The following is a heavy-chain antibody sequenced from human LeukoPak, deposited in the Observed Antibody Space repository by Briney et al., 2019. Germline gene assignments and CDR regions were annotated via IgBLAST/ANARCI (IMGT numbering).Heavy chain of an antibody. J-gene: IGHJ2*01. CDR1: GGSFSGYY. Sequence: PSETLSLTCAVYGGSFSGYYWSWIRQPPGKGLEWIGEINHSGSTNYNPSLKSRVTISVDRSKNQFSLRLSSVTAADTAVYYCARQDVSGYYSSYWYFDLWGRGTLVTVSS. CDR2: INHSGST. D-gene: IGHD3-22*01. CDR3: ARQDVSGYYSSYWYFDL. V-gene: IGHV4-34*01.